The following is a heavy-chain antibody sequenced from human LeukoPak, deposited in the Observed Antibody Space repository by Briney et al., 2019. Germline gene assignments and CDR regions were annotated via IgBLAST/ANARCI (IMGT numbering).Heavy chain of an antibody. Sequence: ASVKVSCKASGYTFTSYDFNWVRQATGQGLEWVGWMNPDSGNTDYAQKYQGIVTMTRNTYIRTAHIELSSLRSEDAAVYYCARVPWLYHYYGMDVWGQGTTVTVSS. J-gene: IGHJ6*02. CDR1: GYTFTSYD. CDR3: ARVPWLYHYYGMDV. CDR2: MNPDSGNT. V-gene: IGHV1-8*01. D-gene: IGHD5-12*01.